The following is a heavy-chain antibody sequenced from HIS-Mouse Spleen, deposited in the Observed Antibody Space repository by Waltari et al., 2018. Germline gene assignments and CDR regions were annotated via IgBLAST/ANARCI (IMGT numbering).Heavy chain of an antibody. CDR1: GGPISSSRYY. CDR3: AREIPYSSSWYDWYFDL. J-gene: IGHJ2*01. D-gene: IGHD6-13*01. V-gene: IGHV4-39*07. Sequence: QLQLQESGPGLVKPSETLSLTCTVSGGPISSSRYYWGWLRQPPGEGLEWIGSIYYSGSTYYNPSLKSRVTISVDTSKNQFSLKLSSVTAADTAVYYCAREIPYSSSWYDWYFDLWGRGTLVTVSS. CDR2: IYYSGST.